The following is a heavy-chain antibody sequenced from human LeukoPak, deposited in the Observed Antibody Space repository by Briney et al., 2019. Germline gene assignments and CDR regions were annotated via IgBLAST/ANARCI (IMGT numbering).Heavy chain of an antibody. V-gene: IGHV3-33*01. CDR1: GFIFNHFG. CDR3: ARDAQRGFDYSNSLQF. Sequence: GGSLRLSCAAAGFIFNHFGMHWVRQAPGKGLEWVAVIWSDGTNQFYADSVKGRFTISRGDSGNTVYLQMNSLRPEDTGVYYCARDAQRGFDYSNSLQFWGQGTPVTVST. CDR2: IWSDGTNQ. J-gene: IGHJ4*02. D-gene: IGHD4-11*01.